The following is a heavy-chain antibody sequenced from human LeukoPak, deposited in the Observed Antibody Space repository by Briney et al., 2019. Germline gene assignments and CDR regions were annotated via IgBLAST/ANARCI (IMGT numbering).Heavy chain of an antibody. CDR2: INTSGGST. Sequence: ASVTVSCKASGYTFTIYYMHWVRQAPGQGLEWMGIINTSGGSTSYAQKFQGRVTMTRDTSTSTVYMELSSLRSEDTAVYYCARWGDAGIDYWGQGTLVTVSS. CDR1: GYTFTIYY. D-gene: IGHD3-10*01. CDR3: ARWGDAGIDY. V-gene: IGHV1-46*01. J-gene: IGHJ4*02.